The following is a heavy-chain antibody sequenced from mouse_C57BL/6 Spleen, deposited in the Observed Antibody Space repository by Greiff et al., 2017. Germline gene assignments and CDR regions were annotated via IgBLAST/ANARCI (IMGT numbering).Heavy chain of an antibody. CDR2: IYPGDGDT. CDR1: GYAFSSSW. Sequence: VQLVESGPELVKPGASVKISCKASGYAFSSSWMNWVKQRPGKGLEWIGRIYPGDGDTNYNGKFKGKATLTADKSSSTAYMQLSSLTSEDSAVYFCARLGGSGYDYAMDYWGQGTSVTVSS. CDR3: ARLGGSGYDYAMDY. D-gene: IGHD3-2*02. V-gene: IGHV1-82*01. J-gene: IGHJ4*01.